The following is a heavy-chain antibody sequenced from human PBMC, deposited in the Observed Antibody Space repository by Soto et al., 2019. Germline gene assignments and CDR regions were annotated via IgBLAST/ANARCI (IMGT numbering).Heavy chain of an antibody. CDR1: GGSLSGYY. V-gene: IGHV4-34*01. J-gene: IGHJ6*02. CDR3: ARGNRRITIFGVVTGGVYYYGMDV. D-gene: IGHD3-3*01. CDR2: INHSGST. Sequence: SETLALTCAVYGGSLSGYYWTWVRQPPGKGLEWIGEINHSGSTNYNPSLKSRVTISVDTSKNQFSLKLSSVTAADTAVYYCARGNRRITIFGVVTGGVYYYGMDVWGQGTTVT.